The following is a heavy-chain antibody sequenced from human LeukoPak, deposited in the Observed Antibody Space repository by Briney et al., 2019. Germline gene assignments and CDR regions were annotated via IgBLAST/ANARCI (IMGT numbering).Heavy chain of an antibody. D-gene: IGHD5-24*01. CDR1: GFTFSSYG. CDR3: ATNEMATDFDY. V-gene: IGHV3-30*03. Sequence: GGSLRLSCAASGFTFSSYGMHWVRQAPGKGLEWVAVISYDGSDKYYADSVKGRFTISRDNAKNSLYLQMNSLRAEDTAVYYCATNEMATDFDYWGQGTLVTVSS. J-gene: IGHJ4*02. CDR2: ISYDGSDK.